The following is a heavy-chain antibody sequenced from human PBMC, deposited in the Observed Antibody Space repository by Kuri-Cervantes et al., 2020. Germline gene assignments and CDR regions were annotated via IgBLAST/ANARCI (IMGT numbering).Heavy chain of an antibody. D-gene: IGHD4-11*01. CDR1: GGSISSYY. V-gene: IGHV4-4*07. Sequence: GSLRLSCTVSGGSISSYYWSWIRQPAGKGLEWIGRIYTSGSTNYNPSLKSRVTMSVDTSKNQLSLKLSSVTAADTAVYYCARDPRIETTTPAFDIWGQGTMVTVSS. CDR3: ARDPRIETTTPAFDI. CDR2: IYTSGST. J-gene: IGHJ3*02.